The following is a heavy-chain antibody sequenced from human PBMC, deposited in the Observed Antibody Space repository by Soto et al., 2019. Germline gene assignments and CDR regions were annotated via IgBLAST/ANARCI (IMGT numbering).Heavy chain of an antibody. CDR1: GFTFSNYV. D-gene: IGHD6-13*01. Sequence: EVQLLESGGGLVQPGGSLRLSCAGSGFTFSNYVMSWVRQAPGKGLEWVSTITGSGSTTDYADSVKGRLTISRDNSKNTLCLQMSSLRAEDTAVYYCAMWLGHSSNWYGPLDYWGQGTPVTVSS. CDR2: ITGSGSTT. CDR3: AMWLGHSSNWYGPLDY. J-gene: IGHJ4*02. V-gene: IGHV3-23*01.